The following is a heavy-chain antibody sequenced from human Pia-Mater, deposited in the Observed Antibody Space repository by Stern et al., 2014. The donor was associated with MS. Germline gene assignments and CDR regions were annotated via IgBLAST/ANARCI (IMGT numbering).Heavy chain of an antibody. V-gene: IGHV4-61*01. J-gene: IGHJ4*02. CDR1: GGSVSSGSYY. D-gene: IGHD4-17*01. CDR2: IYYSGST. CDR3: ARSMTTVSPFDY. Sequence: QLQLQEPGPGLVKPSETLSLTCTVSGGSVSSGSYYWSWIRQPPGKGLEWIGYIYYSGSTNYNPSLKSRVTISVDTSKNQFSLKLSSVTAADTAVYYCARSMTTVSPFDYWGQGTLVTVSS.